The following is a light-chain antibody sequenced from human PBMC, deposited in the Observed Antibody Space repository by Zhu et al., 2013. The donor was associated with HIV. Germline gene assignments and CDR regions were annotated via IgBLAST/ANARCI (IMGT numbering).Light chain of an antibody. Sequence: EIVMTQSPATLSVSPGERAILSCRASQSVSSTLAWYQQKRGQAPRLLIYGASTRATGVPARFSGSGSGTDFTLTISRLEPEDFAVYYCQQYGSSPRTFGQGTKVDVK. V-gene: IGKV3-15*01. CDR2: GAS. CDR3: QQYGSSPRT. CDR1: QSVSST. J-gene: IGKJ1*01.